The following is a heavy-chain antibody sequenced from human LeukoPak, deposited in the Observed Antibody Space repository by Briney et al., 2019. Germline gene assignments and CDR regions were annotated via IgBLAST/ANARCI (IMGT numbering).Heavy chain of an antibody. D-gene: IGHD3-10*01. CDR1: GYTFTGYY. CDR2: INPNSGGT. Sequence: ASVKVSCKASGYTFTGYYMHWVRQATGQGLEWMGWINPNSGGTNYAQKFQGRVTMTRDTSISTAYMELSRLRSDDTAAYYCARGPYYGSGSYSPFDYWGQGTLVTVSS. J-gene: IGHJ4*02. CDR3: ARGPYYGSGSYSPFDY. V-gene: IGHV1-2*02.